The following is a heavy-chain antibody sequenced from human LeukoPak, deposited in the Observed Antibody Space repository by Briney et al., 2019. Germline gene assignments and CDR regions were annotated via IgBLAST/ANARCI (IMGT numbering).Heavy chain of an antibody. CDR2: ISGSGGST. V-gene: IGHV3-23*01. D-gene: IGHD1-26*01. CDR3: AKDGGATTGSYFDY. CDR1: GFTFSSYA. Sequence: GGSLRPSCAASGFTFSSYAMSWVRQAPGKGLEWVSAISGSGGSTYYADSVKGRFTISRDNSKNTLYLQMNSLRAEDTAVYYCAKDGGATTGSYFDYWGQGTLVTVSS. J-gene: IGHJ4*02.